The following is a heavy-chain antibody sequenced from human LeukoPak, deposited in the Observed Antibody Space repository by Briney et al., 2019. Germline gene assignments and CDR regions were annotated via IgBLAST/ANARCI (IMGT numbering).Heavy chain of an antibody. CDR1: GGSIISSSHY. J-gene: IGHJ4*02. CDR3: AREEASAADY. Sequence: PSETLSLTCTVSGGSIISSSHYWAWIRQPPGKGLEWIGSIYYNGAPFYSPSLKSRASISVDTSKNQFSLKLSSVTAADTSVYFCAREEASAADYWGQGTLVTVSS. CDR2: IYYNGAP. V-gene: IGHV4-39*01. D-gene: IGHD6-13*01.